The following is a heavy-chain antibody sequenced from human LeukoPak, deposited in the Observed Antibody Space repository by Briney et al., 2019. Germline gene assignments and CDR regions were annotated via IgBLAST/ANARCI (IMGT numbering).Heavy chain of an antibody. V-gene: IGHV3-30*04. CDR3: ARAFYGSGSLVDY. CDR1: GFTFSSYA. J-gene: IGHJ4*02. D-gene: IGHD3-10*01. Sequence: PGGSLRVSCAASGFTFSSYAMHWVRQAPGKGLEWVAVISYDGSNKYYADSVKGRFTISRDNSKNTLYLQMNSLRAEDTAVYYCARAFYGSGSLVDYWGQGTLVTVSS. CDR2: ISYDGSNK.